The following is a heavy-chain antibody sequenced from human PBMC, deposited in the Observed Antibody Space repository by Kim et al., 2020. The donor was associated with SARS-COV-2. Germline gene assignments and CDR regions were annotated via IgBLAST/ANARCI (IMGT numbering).Heavy chain of an antibody. CDR2: ISSSSSYI. CDR1: GFTFSSYS. J-gene: IGHJ6*03. Sequence: GGSLRLSCAASGFTFSSYSMNWVRQAPGKGLEWVSSISSSSSYIYYADSVKGRFTISRDNAKNSLYLQMNSLRAEDTAVYYCARVAARPGYYYYMDVWGKGTTVTVSS. V-gene: IGHV3-21*01. D-gene: IGHD6-6*01. CDR3: ARVAARPGYYYYMDV.